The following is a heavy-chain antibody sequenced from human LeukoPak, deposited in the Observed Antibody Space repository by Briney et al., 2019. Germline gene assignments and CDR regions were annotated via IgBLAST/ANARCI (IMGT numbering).Heavy chain of an antibody. D-gene: IGHD3-22*01. V-gene: IGHV3-23*01. CDR1: GGSISSYY. CDR3: AKETYYYESSGYFLLDY. Sequence: ETLSLTCTVSGGSISSYYWSWVRQSPGKGLEWVSAISGSGGSTYYADSVKGRFTISRDNSKNTLYLQMNSLRAEDTAVYYCAKETYYYESSGYFLLDYWGQGTLVTVSS. CDR2: ISGSGGST. J-gene: IGHJ4*02.